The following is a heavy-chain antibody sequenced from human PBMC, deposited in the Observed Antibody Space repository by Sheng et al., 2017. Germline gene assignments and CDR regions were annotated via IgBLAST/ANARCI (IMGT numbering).Heavy chain of an antibody. Sequence: QVQLQESGPGLVKPSETLSLTCTVSGGSISSYYWSWIRQPPGKGLEWIGYIYYSGSTNYNPSLKSRVTISVDTSKNQFSLKLSSVTAADTAVYYCATTQGFLEGRRWFDPWGQGTLVTVSS. CDR2: IYYSGST. CDR3: ATTQGFLEGRRWFDP. D-gene: IGHD3-3*01. CDR1: GGSISSYY. J-gene: IGHJ5*02. V-gene: IGHV4-59*01.